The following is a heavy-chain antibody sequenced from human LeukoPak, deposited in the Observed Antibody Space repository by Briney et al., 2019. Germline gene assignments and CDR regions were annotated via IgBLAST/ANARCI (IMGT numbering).Heavy chain of an antibody. CDR1: GFTFSSYG. CDR2: IYSGGST. D-gene: IGHD2/OR15-2a*01. Sequence: GGSLRLSCAASGFTFSSYGMHWVRQAPGKGLEWVSVIYSGGSTYYADSVKGRFTISRDNSKNTLYLQMNSLRVEDTAVYYCARDTWAYYMDVWGKGTTVTISS. V-gene: IGHV3-53*01. J-gene: IGHJ6*03. CDR3: ARDTWAYYMDV.